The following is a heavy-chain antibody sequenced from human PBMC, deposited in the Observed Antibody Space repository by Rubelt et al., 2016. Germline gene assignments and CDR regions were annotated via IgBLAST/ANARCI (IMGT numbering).Heavy chain of an antibody. D-gene: IGHD6-19*01. CDR1: GGSISSSSYY. J-gene: IGHJ4*02. V-gene: IGHV3-66*01. CDR3: ARDVLSSGYAY. CDR2: IYSGGST. Sequence: LQLQESGPGLVKPSETLSLTCTVSGGSISSSSYYWGWIRQPPGKGLEWVSVIYSGGSTYYADSVKGRFTSSRDNSKNTLYLQMNSLRAEDTAVYYCARDVLSSGYAYWGQGTLVTVSS.